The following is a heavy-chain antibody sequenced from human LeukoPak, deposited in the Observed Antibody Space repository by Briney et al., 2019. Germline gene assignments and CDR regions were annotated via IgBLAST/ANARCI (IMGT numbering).Heavy chain of an antibody. D-gene: IGHD3-10*01. CDR2: IYYSGNT. J-gene: IGHJ4*02. Sequence: SETLSLTCTVSGGSISSSSDYWGWIRQPPGKGLEWIGNIYYSGNTFYNPSLKSRVTISVDTSKNQFSLKLSSVTAADTAVYYCARGDYYGSGSYGLDYWGQGTLVTVSS. CDR3: ARGDYYGSGSYGLDY. V-gene: IGHV4-39*07. CDR1: GGSISSSSDY.